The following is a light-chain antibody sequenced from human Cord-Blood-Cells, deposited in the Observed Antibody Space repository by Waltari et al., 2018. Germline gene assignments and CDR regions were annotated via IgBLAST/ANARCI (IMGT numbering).Light chain of an antibody. CDR2: DSS. J-gene: IGKJ1*01. CDR3: QQFNSYPQT. V-gene: IGKV1-13*02. CDR1: QGISSA. Sequence: AIQLTQSPSSLSASVGDRVTITCRASQGISSALAWYQQKPGKAPKLLIYDSSSLESAVPSRFSGSGSDTDFTLTISSLQPEGFATYYSQQFNSYPQTFGPGTKVEIK.